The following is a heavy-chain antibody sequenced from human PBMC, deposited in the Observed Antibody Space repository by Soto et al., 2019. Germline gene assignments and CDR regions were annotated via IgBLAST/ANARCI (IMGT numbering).Heavy chain of an antibody. CDR1: GLTFSSYA. D-gene: IGHD3-22*01. CDR3: AKGYYYDGSGYYPHDY. Sequence: GGSLRLSCAASGLTFSSYAMSWVRQGPGKGLEWVSVISGSGGSTYYADSVKGRFFISRDNSKNTLYLQMNSLRVEDTAVYHCAKGYYYDGSGYYPHDYWGQGTLVTVSP. V-gene: IGHV3-23*01. CDR2: ISGSGGST. J-gene: IGHJ4*02.